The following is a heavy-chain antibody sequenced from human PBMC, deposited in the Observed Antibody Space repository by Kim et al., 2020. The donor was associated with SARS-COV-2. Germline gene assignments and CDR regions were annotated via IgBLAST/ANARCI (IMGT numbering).Heavy chain of an antibody. J-gene: IGHJ5*02. Sequence: GGSLRLSCAASGLKFSDFYLTWIRQAPGKGLEWVSHISPDGSQTNYTDSVKGRFIISRDNAKNSLYLQMNNLRHGDTASYYCARDLTFYYGSGKTTFFDVWGQGTLATVSS. CDR2: ISPDGSQT. CDR3: ARDLTFYYGSGKTTFFDV. D-gene: IGHD3-10*01. V-gene: IGHV3-11*05. CDR1: GLKFSDFY.